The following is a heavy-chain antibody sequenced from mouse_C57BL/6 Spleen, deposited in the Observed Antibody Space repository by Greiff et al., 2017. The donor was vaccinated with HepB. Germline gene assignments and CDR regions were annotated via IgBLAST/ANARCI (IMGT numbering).Heavy chain of an antibody. CDR3: ARGVKTGTFDY. V-gene: IGHV1-50*01. Sequence: QVQLQQPGAELVKPGASVKLSCKASGCTFTGYWMQWVKQRPGQGLEWIGEIDPSDSYTNYNQKFKGKATLTVDTSSSTAYMQLSSLTSEDSAVYYCARGVKTGTFDYWGQGTTLTVSS. CDR2: IDPSDSYT. CDR1: GCTFTGYW. D-gene: IGHD4-1*01. J-gene: IGHJ2*01.